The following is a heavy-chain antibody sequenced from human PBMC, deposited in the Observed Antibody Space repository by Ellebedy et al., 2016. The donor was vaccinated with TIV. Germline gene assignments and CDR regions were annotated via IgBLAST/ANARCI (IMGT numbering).Heavy chain of an antibody. V-gene: IGHV3-11*06. CDR1: GFTVSSNY. J-gene: IGHJ4*02. CDR2: ISSSSSYT. CDR3: ARDLIRYCSGGSCSPLGY. Sequence: GESLKISCAASGFTVSSNYMSWIRQAPGKGLEWVSYISSSSSYTNYADSVKGRFTISRDNAKNSLYLQMNSLRAEDTAVYYCARDLIRYCSGGSCSPLGYWGQGTLVTVSS. D-gene: IGHD2-15*01.